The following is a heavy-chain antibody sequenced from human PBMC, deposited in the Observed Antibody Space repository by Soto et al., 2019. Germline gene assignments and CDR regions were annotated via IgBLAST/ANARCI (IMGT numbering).Heavy chain of an antibody. V-gene: IGHV3-30*18. CDR1: GFTFSSNG. J-gene: IGHJ6*02. CDR2: TSYDGSNK. Sequence: GGLLILSCAVSGFTFSSNGMQLVRKAQGKWLEWVAVTSYDGSNKYYADSVKGRFTISRDNSKNTLYLQMNSLRAEDTAVYYCAKERRDGYNYHYYYGMDAWGQGTPVTVSS. CDR3: AKERRDGYNYHYYYGMDA. D-gene: IGHD5-12*01.